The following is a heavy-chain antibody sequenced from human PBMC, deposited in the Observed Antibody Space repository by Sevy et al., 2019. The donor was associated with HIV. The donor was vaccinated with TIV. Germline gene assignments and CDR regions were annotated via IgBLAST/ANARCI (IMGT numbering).Heavy chain of an antibody. CDR1: GYTFTSYG. D-gene: IGHD6-6*01. CDR2: ISAYNGNT. J-gene: IGHJ4*02. V-gene: IGHV1-18*01. CDR3: ARDARIRYSSRAPVYY. Sequence: ASVKVSCKASGYTFTSYGISWVRQAPGQGLEWMGWISAYNGNTNYAQKLQGRVTMTTDTSTSTAYMELRSLRSDDTAVYYCARDARIRYSSRAPVYYWGQGTLVTVSS.